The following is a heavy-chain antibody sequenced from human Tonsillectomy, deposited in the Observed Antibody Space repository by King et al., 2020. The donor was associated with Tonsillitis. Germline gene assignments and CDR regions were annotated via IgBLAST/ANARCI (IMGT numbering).Heavy chain of an antibody. Sequence: QLQESGPGLVKPSQTLSLTCTVSGGSINSDAYYWTWIRQPAGKGLEWIGRINASGRTSSNPSLKSRVTISVDTSKNHFSLELSSVTAADTAVYYCAREDFGDYPYWGQGTLVTVSS. CDR1: GGSINSDAYY. CDR3: AREDFGDYPY. J-gene: IGHJ4*02. D-gene: IGHD4-17*01. CDR2: INASGRT. V-gene: IGHV4-61*02.